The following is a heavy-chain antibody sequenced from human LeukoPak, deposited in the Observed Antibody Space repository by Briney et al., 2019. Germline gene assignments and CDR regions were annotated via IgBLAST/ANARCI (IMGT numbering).Heavy chain of an antibody. CDR1: GGSISSYY. Sequence: SETLSLTCTVSGGSISSYYWSWIRQPAGKGLEWIGRIYSSGSTNYNPSLKSRVTMSVDTSKNQFSLNLSSVTAADTAVYYCARSGGWAAPLGYWGQRTLVTVSS. J-gene: IGHJ4*02. V-gene: IGHV4-4*07. D-gene: IGHD3-16*01. CDR3: ARSGGWAAPLGY. CDR2: IYSSGST.